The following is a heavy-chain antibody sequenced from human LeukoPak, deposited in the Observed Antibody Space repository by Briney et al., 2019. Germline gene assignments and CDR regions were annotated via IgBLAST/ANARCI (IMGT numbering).Heavy chain of an antibody. D-gene: IGHD5-12*01. Sequence: GGSLRLSCAASGLTFSDYWMSWVRQAPGKGLEWVASIKQDGSEKYYVDSVKGRFTISRDNAKNLLFLQMNSLRAEDTAVYYCARGPSGYHNTGGQGTLATVSS. CDR2: IKQDGSEK. V-gene: IGHV3-7*01. J-gene: IGHJ4*02. CDR3: ARGPSGYHNT. CDR1: GLTFSDYW.